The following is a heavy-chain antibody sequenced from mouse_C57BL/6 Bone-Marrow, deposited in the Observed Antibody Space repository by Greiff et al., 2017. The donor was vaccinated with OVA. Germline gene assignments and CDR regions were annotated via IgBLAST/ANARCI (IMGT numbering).Heavy chain of an antibody. CDR3: TTGDLSAYAMDY. CDR2: IDPENGAT. V-gene: IGHV14-4*01. D-gene: IGHD2-3*01. Sequence: EVQLQQSGAELVRPGASVKLSCAASGFNIKDDYMHWVKQRPEQGLEWIGWIDPENGATEYASKFQGKATITADTSSNTAYLQLSSLTSEDTAVYYCTTGDLSAYAMDYWGQGTSVTVSS. CDR1: GFNIKDDY. J-gene: IGHJ4*01.